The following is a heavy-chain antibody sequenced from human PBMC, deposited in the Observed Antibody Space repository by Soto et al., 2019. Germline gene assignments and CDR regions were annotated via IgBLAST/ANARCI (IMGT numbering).Heavy chain of an antibody. Sequence: SETLSLTCAVYGGSFSGYYWSWIRQPPGKGLEWIGEINHSGSTNYNPSLKSRVTISVDTSKNQFSLKLSSVTAADTAVYYCATQMITFGGVIVIFDYWGQGTLVTVSS. V-gene: IGHV4-34*01. CDR1: GGSFSGYY. CDR2: INHSGST. J-gene: IGHJ4*02. CDR3: ATQMITFGGVIVIFDY. D-gene: IGHD3-16*02.